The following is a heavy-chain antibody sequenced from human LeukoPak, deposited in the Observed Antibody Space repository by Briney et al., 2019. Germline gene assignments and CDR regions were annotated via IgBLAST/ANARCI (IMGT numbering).Heavy chain of an antibody. CDR3: AKHSGPQYYFDY. D-gene: IGHD3-10*01. CDR2: ISYDGSNK. J-gene: IGHJ4*02. CDR1: GFTFSSYG. Sequence: PGGSLRLSCAASGFTFSSYGMHWVRQAPGKGLEWVAVISYDGSNKYYADSVKGRFTISRDNSKNTLYLQMNSLRAEDTAVYYCAKHSGPQYYFDYWGQGTLVTVSS. V-gene: IGHV3-30*18.